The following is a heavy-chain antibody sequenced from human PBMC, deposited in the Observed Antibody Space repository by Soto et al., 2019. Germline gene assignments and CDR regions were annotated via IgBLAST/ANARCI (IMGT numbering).Heavy chain of an antibody. CDR1: GFTFSSYA. V-gene: IGHV3-23*01. CDR2: ISGSGGCT. Sequence: EVQLLESGGGLVQPGGSLRLSCAASGFTFSSYAMSCVRQAPGKSLEWVSAISGSGGCTYYADSVKGRFTISRDNSKSTLYLQMNSLRAVDTAVYYCAKPWYSGSTKFVDYWGQGALVTVSS. CDR3: AKPWYSGSTKFVDY. D-gene: IGHD1-26*01. J-gene: IGHJ4*02.